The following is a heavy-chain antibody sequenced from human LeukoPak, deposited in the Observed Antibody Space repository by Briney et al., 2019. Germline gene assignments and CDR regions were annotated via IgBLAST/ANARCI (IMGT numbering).Heavy chain of an antibody. CDR2: IYYSGST. V-gene: IGHV4-39*01. D-gene: IGHD2-2*02. CDR1: GGSISSSSYY. CDR3: ARQYTGIDY. J-gene: IGHJ4*02. Sequence: PSETLSLTCTVSGGSISSSSYYWGWTRQPPGKGLEWIGSIYYSGSTYYNPSLKSRVTISVDTPKNQFSLRLSSVTATDTAVFYCARQYTGIDYWGQGTLVTVSS.